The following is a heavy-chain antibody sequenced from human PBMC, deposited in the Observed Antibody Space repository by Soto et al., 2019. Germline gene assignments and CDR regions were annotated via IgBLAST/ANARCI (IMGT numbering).Heavy chain of an antibody. CDR1: GYTFTSYA. V-gene: IGHV1-3*01. D-gene: IGHD2-21*01. CDR3: ARGQEGDVWWGKFDY. J-gene: IGHJ4*02. Sequence: QVQLVQSGAEVKKPGASVKVSCKASGYTFTSYAMHWVRQAPGQRLEWMGWINAGNGNTKYSQKFQGRVTITRDTSASTAYMELSSLRSEDTAVYYCARGQEGDVWWGKFDYWGQGTLVTVSS. CDR2: INAGNGNT.